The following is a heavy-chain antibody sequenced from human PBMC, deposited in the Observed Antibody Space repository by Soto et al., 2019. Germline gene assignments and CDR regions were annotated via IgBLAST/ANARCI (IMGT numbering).Heavy chain of an antibody. V-gene: IGHV1-69*13. CDR3: ARGSYSPLVVVLAATRPWLDYYYYGMDV. Sequence: SVKVSCKASGDTFSSYAISWVRQAPGQGLEWMGGIIPIFGTANYAQKFQGRVTITADESTSTAYMELSSLRSEDTAVYYCARGSYSPLVVVLAATRPWLDYYYYGMDVWGRGTTDTVSS. CDR2: IIPIFGTA. CDR1: GDTFSSYA. J-gene: IGHJ6*01. D-gene: IGHD2-15*01.